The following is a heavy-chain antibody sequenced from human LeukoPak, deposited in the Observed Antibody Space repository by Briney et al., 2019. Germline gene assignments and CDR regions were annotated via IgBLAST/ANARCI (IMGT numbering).Heavy chain of an antibody. CDR3: TTQLLYEHNFDY. V-gene: IGHV3-15*01. D-gene: IGHD2-2*02. CDR1: GFTFSSYA. J-gene: IGHJ4*02. Sequence: GGSLRLSCAASGFTFSSYAMSWVRQAPGKGLEWVCRIKSNTDGGTTDFAAPVKGRFTISRDDSENALYLQMNSLKTEDTAVYYCTTQLLYEHNFDYWGQGTLVTVSS. CDR2: IKSNTDGGTT.